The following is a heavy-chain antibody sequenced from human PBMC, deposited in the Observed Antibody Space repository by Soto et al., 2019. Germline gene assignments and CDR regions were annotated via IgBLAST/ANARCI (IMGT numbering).Heavy chain of an antibody. CDR1: GFTFSSYA. Sequence: XESLQLSCAASGFTFSSYAMSWVRQAPGKGLEWVSAISGSGGSTYYADSVKGRFTISRDNSKNTLYLQMNSLRAEDTAVYYCAKDLNGSGSRRRRGPYYYGMDVWGQGTTVTVSS. D-gene: IGHD3-10*01. J-gene: IGHJ6*02. CDR3: AKDLNGSGSRRRRGPYYYGMDV. CDR2: ISGSGGST. V-gene: IGHV3-23*01.